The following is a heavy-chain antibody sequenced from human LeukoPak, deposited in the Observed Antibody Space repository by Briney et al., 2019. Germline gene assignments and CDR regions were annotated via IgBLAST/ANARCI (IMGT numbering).Heavy chain of an antibody. Sequence: ASVKVSCKVSGYTLTELSMHWVRQAPGEGLEWMGGFDPEDGETIYAQKFQGRVTMTRDTSISTVHMGLSRLRSDDTAVYYCARDRYDFWSGYYNYYYYYMDVWGKGTTVTVSS. D-gene: IGHD3-3*01. CDR1: GYTLTELS. CDR2: FDPEDGET. J-gene: IGHJ6*03. V-gene: IGHV1-24*01. CDR3: ARDRYDFWSGYYNYYYYYMDV.